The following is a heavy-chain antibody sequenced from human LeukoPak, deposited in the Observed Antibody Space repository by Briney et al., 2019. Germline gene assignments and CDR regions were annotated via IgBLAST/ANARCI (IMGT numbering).Heavy chain of an antibody. CDR2: IYSGGST. Sequence: GGSLRLSCAASGFIVSSNYMSWVRQAPGKGLEWVSVIYSGGSTYYADSVKGRFTISRDNALNSLYLQMNSLRAEDTAIYYCARSIPYGTTWYGRSDYWGQGTLVTVSS. CDR3: ARSIPYGTTWYGRSDY. D-gene: IGHD6-13*01. J-gene: IGHJ4*02. V-gene: IGHV3-53*01. CDR1: GFIVSSNY.